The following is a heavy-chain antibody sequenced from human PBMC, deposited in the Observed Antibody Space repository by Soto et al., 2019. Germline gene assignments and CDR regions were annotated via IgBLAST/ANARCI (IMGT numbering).Heavy chain of an antibody. D-gene: IGHD6-13*01. CDR1: GYVFTNYF. V-gene: IGHV1-46*01. Sequence: QVQLVQSGAEVKKPGASVKVSCKASGYVFTNYFMYWVRQAPGQGLEWMGIINPNGGGTSYAQKFEGRVTMTRYAATNTVYMDLNSMRSQDTAVYCCAREAASNSWYYYDGIDVWGQGTSVTVSS. CDR3: AREAASNSWYYYDGIDV. CDR2: INPNGGGT. J-gene: IGHJ6*02.